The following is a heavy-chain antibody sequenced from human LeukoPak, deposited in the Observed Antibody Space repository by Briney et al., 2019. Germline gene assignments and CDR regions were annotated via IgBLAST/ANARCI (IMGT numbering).Heavy chain of an antibody. Sequence: GGSLRLSCAGSGFTFSGQWMSWVRQAPGKGLEWVANINQDGSQKYYVDSVKGRFTISRDNAKNSLYLQMTSLRAEDTAVYYCAGAAYWGQRTLVTISS. CDR2: INQDGSQK. CDR3: AGAAY. J-gene: IGHJ4*02. V-gene: IGHV3-7*04. CDR1: GFTFSGQW.